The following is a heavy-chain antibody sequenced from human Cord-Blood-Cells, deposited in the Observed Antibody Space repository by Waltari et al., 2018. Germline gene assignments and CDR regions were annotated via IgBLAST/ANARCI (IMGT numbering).Heavy chain of an antibody. CDR2: IYYRGST. V-gene: IGHV4-39*01. CDR3: ARQVATILFDY. Sequence: QLQLQESGPGLVKPSETLSLTCTVSGGSISSSSYYWGWIRQPPGKGLEWIGSIYYRGSTYYNPSLKSRVTISVDTSKNQFSLKLSSVTAADTAVYYCARQVATILFDYWGQGTLVTVSS. CDR1: GGSISSSSYY. D-gene: IGHD5-12*01. J-gene: IGHJ4*02.